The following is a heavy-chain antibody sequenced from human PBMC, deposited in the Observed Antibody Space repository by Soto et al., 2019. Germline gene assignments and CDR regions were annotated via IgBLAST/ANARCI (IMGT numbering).Heavy chain of an antibody. Sequence: SVKVSCKASGGTFSSYAISWVRQAPGQGLEWMGGIIPIFGTANYAQKFQGRVTITADESTSTAYMELSSLRSEDTAVYYCASKKSQYYDFWSGLYYGMDVWGQGTTVTVSS. J-gene: IGHJ6*02. D-gene: IGHD3-3*01. CDR2: IIPIFGTA. V-gene: IGHV1-69*13. CDR1: GGTFSSYA. CDR3: ASKKSQYYDFWSGLYYGMDV.